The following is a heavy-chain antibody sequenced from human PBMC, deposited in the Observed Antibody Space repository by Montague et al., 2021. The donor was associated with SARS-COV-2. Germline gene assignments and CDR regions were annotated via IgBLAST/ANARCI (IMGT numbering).Heavy chain of an antibody. J-gene: IGHJ4*02. Sequence: SLRLSCAASGFTFSSYAMHWVRQAPGKGLEWVAVISYDGSNKYYADSVKGRFTISRDNSKNTLYLQMNSLRAEDTAVYYCARGYSGSYYSYFDYWGQGTRVTVSS. CDR1: GFTFSSYA. V-gene: IGHV3-30*04. CDR3: ARGYSGSYYSYFDY. D-gene: IGHD1-26*01. CDR2: ISYDGSNK.